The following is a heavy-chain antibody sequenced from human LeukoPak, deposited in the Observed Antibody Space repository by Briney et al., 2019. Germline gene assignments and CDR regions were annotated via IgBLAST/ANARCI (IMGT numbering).Heavy chain of an antibody. Sequence: PGGSLRLSCAASGFTFSSYEMNWVRQAPGQGLEWVAYISSSGNTVHYAGSVMGRFTISRDNAKNSLYLQMNRLRAEDTAVYYCTKETPQMDVWGKGTTVTVSS. V-gene: IGHV3-48*03. CDR2: ISSSGNTV. D-gene: IGHD2-15*01. CDR1: GFTFSSYE. CDR3: TKETPQMDV. J-gene: IGHJ6*04.